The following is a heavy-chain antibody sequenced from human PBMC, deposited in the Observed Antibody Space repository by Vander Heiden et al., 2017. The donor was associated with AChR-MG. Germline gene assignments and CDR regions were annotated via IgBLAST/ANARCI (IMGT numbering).Heavy chain of an antibody. CDR2: ISAYNGNT. Sequence: QVQLVQSGDEVKKPGASVKVSCKASGYTFTRHGISWVRHAPGQGLGGMGWISAYNGNTNDAQKLQGRVTMTTDTSTSTAYMELRSLRSDDTAVYYCARGSYCGGGDCYSPPTPNFDYWGQGTLVTVSS. V-gene: IGHV1-18*01. J-gene: IGHJ4*02. CDR1: GYTFTRHG. D-gene: IGHD2-21*02. CDR3: ARGSYCGGGDCYSPPTPNFDY.